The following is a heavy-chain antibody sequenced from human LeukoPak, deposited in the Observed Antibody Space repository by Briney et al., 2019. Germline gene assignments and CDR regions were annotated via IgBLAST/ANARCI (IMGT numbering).Heavy chain of an antibody. D-gene: IGHD6-19*01. CDR2: IIPIFGTA. CDR3: ARGSDSSGWEFDY. V-gene: IGHV1-69*05. Sequence: GASVKVSCKASGGTFSSYAISWVRQAPGQGLEWMGGIIPIFGTANYAQKFQGRVTTTTDESTSTAYMELSSLRSEDTAVYYCARGSDSSGWEFDYWGQGTLVTVSS. J-gene: IGHJ4*02. CDR1: GGTFSSYA.